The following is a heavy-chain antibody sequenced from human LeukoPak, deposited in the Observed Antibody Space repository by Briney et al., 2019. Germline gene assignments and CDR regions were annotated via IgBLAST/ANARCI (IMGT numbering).Heavy chain of an antibody. CDR1: TGTSSSYA. D-gene: IGHD3-16*01. CDR2: TLPIFGTA. CDR3: ARVAQGGSYFDY. J-gene: IGHJ4*02. Sequence: SVKVSCKAYTGTSSSYATSCVRQPHGHGLEWMGGTLPIFGTANYAQKIQGRVTITADKSTSTAYMELSSLRSEDTAVYYCARVAQGGSYFDYWGQGTLVTVSS. V-gene: IGHV1-69*06.